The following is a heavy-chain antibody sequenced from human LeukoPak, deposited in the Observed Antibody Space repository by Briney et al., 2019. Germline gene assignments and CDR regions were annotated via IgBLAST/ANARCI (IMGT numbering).Heavy chain of an antibody. D-gene: IGHD2-21*02. J-gene: IGHJ6*02. CDR3: ARARGEVTDRYYYYYGVDV. V-gene: IGHV3-33*01. CDR1: GFTFSSYG. CDR2: IWYDGSNK. Sequence: GRSLRLSCAASGFTFSSYGMHWVRQAPGKGLEWVAVIWYDGSNKYYADSVKGRFTISRDNSKNTLYLQMNSLRAEDTAVYYCARARGEVTDRYYYYYGVDVWGQGTTVTVSS.